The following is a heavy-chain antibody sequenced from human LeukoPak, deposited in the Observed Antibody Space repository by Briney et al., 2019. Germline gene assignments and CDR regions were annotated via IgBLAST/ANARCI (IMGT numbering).Heavy chain of an antibody. Sequence: GGSLRLSCAASGFTFSSYSMNWVRQAPGKGLEWVSSISSSSSYIYYADSVKGRFTISRDNAKNSLYLQMNSLRAEDTAVYYCARDFVVEYSSSSDAFDIWGQGTMVTVSS. V-gene: IGHV3-21*01. J-gene: IGHJ3*02. CDR1: GFTFSSYS. D-gene: IGHD6-6*01. CDR2: ISSSSSYI. CDR3: ARDFVVEYSSSSDAFDI.